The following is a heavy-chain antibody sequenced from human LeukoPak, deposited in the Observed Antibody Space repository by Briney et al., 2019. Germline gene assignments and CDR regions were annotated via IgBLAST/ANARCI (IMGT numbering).Heavy chain of an antibody. V-gene: IGHV1-2*02. CDR1: GYTFTGYY. D-gene: IGHD3-22*01. CDR2: INPNSGGT. J-gene: IGHJ3*02. Sequence: ASVKVSCKASGYTFTGYYMHWVLQAPGQGLEWMGWINPNSGGTNYAQKFQGRVTMTRDTSISTAYMELSRLRSDDTAVYYCARDWNYYDSSGYYQAAFDIWGQGTMVTVSS. CDR3: ARDWNYYDSSGYYQAAFDI.